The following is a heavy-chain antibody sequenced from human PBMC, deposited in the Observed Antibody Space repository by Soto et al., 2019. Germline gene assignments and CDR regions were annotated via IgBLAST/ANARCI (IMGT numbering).Heavy chain of an antibody. CDR2: IYYSGST. V-gene: IGHV4-61*01. Sequence: SETLSLTCTVSGGSVSSGSYYWSWIRQPPGKGLEWIGYIYYSGSTNYNPSLKIRVTISVDRSKNQFSLKLSSVTAADTAVYYCARIERPEGYYYDSSGYYAYTGTIDYWGQGTLVTVSS. J-gene: IGHJ4*02. CDR3: ARIERPEGYYYDSSGYYAYTGTIDY. CDR1: GGSVSSGSYY. D-gene: IGHD3-22*01.